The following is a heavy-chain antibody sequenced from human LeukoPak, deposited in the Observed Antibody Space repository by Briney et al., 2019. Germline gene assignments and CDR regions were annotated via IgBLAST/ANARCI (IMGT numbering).Heavy chain of an antibody. J-gene: IGHJ6*03. CDR3: ARSGLRNYYYYMDV. Sequence: GGPLRLSCAASGFTFSSYEMNWARQAPGKGLEWVSYISSSGSTIYYADSVKGRFTISRDNAKNSLYLQMNSLRAEDTALYYCARSGLRNYYYYMDVWGKGTTVTVSS. CDR2: ISSSGSTI. D-gene: IGHD4-17*01. V-gene: IGHV3-48*03. CDR1: GFTFSSYE.